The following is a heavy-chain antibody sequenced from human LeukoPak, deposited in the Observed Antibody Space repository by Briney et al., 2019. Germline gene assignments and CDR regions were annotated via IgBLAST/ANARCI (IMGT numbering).Heavy chain of an antibody. CDR2: IRNKANSYST. CDR1: GFTFSDHY. CDR3: ARYSGSYSRGLDY. J-gene: IGHJ4*02. Sequence: GGSLRLSCAASGFTFSDHYMEWVRQAPGKGLEWVGRIRNKANSYSTEYAASVKGRFTISRDDSMNSLYLQMNSLKTEDTAVFYCARYSGSYSRGLDYWGQGTPVTVSS. D-gene: IGHD1-26*01. V-gene: IGHV3-72*01.